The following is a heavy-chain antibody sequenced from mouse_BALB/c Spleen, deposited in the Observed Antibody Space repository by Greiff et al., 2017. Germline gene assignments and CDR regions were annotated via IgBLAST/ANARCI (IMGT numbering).Heavy chain of an antibody. J-gene: IGHJ1*01. CDR1: GFDFSRYW. V-gene: IGHV4-1*02. CDR3: ASHIRLRRWYFDV. D-gene: IGHD2-2*01. Sequence: EVQLMESGGGLVQPGGSLKLSCVASGFDFSRYWMSWVRQAPGKGLEWIGEINPDSSTINYTPSLKDKFIISRDNANNTLYLQMSKVRSEDTALYYCASHIRLRRWYFDVWGAGTTVTVSS. CDR2: INPDSSTI.